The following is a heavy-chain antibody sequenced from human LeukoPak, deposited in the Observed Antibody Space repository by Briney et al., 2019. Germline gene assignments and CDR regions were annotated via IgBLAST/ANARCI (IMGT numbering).Heavy chain of an antibody. J-gene: IGHJ3*02. D-gene: IGHD6-19*01. Sequence: GGSLRLSCAASGFTFSSYWMHWVRQAPGKGLEWVAVIWYDGSNKYYADSVKGRFTISRDNSKNTLYLQMNSLRAEDTAVYYCARAGIAVAADDAFDIWGQGTMVTVSS. CDR2: IWYDGSNK. V-gene: IGHV3-33*08. CDR3: ARAGIAVAADDAFDI. CDR1: GFTFSSYW.